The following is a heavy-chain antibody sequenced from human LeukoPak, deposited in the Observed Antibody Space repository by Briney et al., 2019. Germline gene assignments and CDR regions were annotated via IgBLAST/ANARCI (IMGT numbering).Heavy chain of an antibody. D-gene: IGHD1-26*01. J-gene: IGHJ3*02. Sequence: GGSLRLSCAASGFTFSSFAMSWVRQAPGKGLEWVASISGSGANIYNADSVRGRFTISRDNSKNALFLQMNSLRAGDTAVYYCAKGPRTIVGASTAFDIWGQGAMVTVSS. CDR2: ISGSGANI. CDR3: AKGPRTIVGASTAFDI. CDR1: GFTFSSFA. V-gene: IGHV3-23*01.